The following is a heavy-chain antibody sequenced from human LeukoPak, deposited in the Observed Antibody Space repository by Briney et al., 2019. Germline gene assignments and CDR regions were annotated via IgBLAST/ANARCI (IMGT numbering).Heavy chain of an antibody. J-gene: IGHJ3*02. V-gene: IGHV1-18*04. CDR2: ISAYNGNT. CDR1: GYNFTSYG. D-gene: IGHD3-9*01. CDR3: ARDRHDYDILTGYYNLDAFDI. Sequence: ASVKVSCKASGYNFTSYGISWVRQAPGQGLEWMGWISAYNGNTNYAQKLQGRVTMATDTSTSTAYMELRSLRSDDTAVYYCARDRHDYDILTGYYNLDAFDIWGQGTMVTVSS.